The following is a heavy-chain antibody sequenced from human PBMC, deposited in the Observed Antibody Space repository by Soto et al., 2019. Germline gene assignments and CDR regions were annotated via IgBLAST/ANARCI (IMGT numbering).Heavy chain of an antibody. J-gene: IGHJ4*02. V-gene: IGHV3-15*07. CDR3: TTGPRLLWFGELLSVIDY. D-gene: IGHD3-10*01. Sequence: GGSLRLSCAASGFTFSNAWMNWVRQAPGKGLEWVGRIKSKTDGGTTDYAAPVKGRFTISRDDSKNTLYLQMNSLKTEYTALFYCTTGPRLLWFGELLSVIDYWGQGTLVTVS. CDR1: GFTFSNAW. CDR2: IKSKTDGGTT.